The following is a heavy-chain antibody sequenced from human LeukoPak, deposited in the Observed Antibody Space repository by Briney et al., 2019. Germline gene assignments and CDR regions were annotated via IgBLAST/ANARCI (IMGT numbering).Heavy chain of an antibody. CDR1: GFTFSYYS. J-gene: IGHJ6*03. V-gene: IGHV3-48*02. CDR3: ARASTITVRPGGYYHYYMDV. CDR2: ISSSSSTI. Sequence: GGSLRLSCAASGFTFSYYSTNWVRQAPGKGLGWVSYISSSSSTIYYADSVKGRFTITRDNAKNSQFLQMNSLRDEDTAVYYCARASTITVRPGGYYHYYMDVWGKGTTVTVSS. D-gene: IGHD6-6*01.